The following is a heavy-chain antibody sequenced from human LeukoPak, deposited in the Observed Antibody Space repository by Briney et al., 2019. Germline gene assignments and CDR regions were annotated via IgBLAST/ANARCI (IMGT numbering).Heavy chain of an antibody. J-gene: IGHJ4*02. V-gene: IGHV3-48*04. CDR1: GFTFSSYT. Sequence: PGGSLRLSCAASGFTFSSYTMNWVRQAPGKGLEWVSYISSSSAIFYADSVKGRFTISRDNAKNTLYLQMNSLRGEDTAVYYCAKDLTGSIDYWGQGTLATVSS. CDR3: AKDLTGSIDY. D-gene: IGHD3-9*01. CDR2: ISSSSAI.